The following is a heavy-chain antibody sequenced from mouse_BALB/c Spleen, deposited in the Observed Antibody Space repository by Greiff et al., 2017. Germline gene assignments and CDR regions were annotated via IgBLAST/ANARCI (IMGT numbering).Heavy chain of an antibody. V-gene: IGHV1S127*01. CDR1: GYTFTSYW. D-gene: IGHD3-2*01. CDR2: IDPSDSYT. Sequence: VQLQQPGAELVKPGASVKMSCKASGYTFTSYWMHWVKQRPGQGLEWIGVIDPSDSYTSYNQKFKGKATLTVDTSSSTAYMQLSSLTSEDSAVYYCTRALDSSGSPMDYWGQGTSVTVSS. CDR3: TRALDSSGSPMDY. J-gene: IGHJ4*01.